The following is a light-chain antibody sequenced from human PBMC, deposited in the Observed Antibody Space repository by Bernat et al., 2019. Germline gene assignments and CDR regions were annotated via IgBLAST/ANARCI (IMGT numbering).Light chain of an antibody. V-gene: IGKV1-33*01. Sequence: DIQMTQSPSSLSASVGDRVRITCQATEDISNSLIWYQQKPGQAPKLLIYDASSLQTGVPSRFSGSGSGTDFTLTITSLQPEDFATYYCQEYDSLSFTLVPGTRLDVK. CDR1: EDISNS. CDR3: QEYDSLSFT. J-gene: IGKJ3*01. CDR2: DAS.